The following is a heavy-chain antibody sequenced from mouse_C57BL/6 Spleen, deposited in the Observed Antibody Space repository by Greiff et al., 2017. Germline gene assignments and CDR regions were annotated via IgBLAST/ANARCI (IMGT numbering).Heavy chain of an antibody. J-gene: IGHJ1*03. CDR3: ARHNWDWYFDV. CDR1: GFTFSSYG. D-gene: IGHD4-1*01. V-gene: IGHV5-6*01. Sequence: EVQLVESGGDLVKPGGSLKLSCAASGFTFSSYGMSWVRQTPDQRLEWVATISSGGSYTYYPASVKGRFTISRDNAKNTLYLQMSSLKSEDTAMYYCARHNWDWYFDVWGTGTTVTVSS. CDR2: ISSGGSYT.